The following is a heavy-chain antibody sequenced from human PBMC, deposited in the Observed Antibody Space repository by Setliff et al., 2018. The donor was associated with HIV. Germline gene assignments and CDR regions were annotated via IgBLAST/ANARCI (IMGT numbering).Heavy chain of an antibody. D-gene: IGHD2-21*01. CDR2: INPNSGDT. Sequence: ASVKVSCKASAYTFTTYGISWVRQAPGQGLEWMGRINPNSGDTNYAQKSQGRVTMTRDTSISTAYMGLSWLRSEDTAVYFCARDPVSDNSATPYYFDFWGQGTPVTVSS. CDR3: ARDPVSDNSATPYYFDF. J-gene: IGHJ4*02. V-gene: IGHV1-2*06. CDR1: AYTFTTYG.